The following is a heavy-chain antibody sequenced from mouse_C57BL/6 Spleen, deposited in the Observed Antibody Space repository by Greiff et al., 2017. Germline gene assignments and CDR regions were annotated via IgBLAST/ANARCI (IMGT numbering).Heavy chain of an antibody. Sequence: VQGVESGAELVRPGTSVKVSCKASGYAFTNYLIEWVKQRPGQGLEWIGVINPGSGGTNYNEKFKGKATLTADKSSSTAYMQLSSLTSEDSAVYFCARYGKGDYYAMDYWGQGTSVTVSS. J-gene: IGHJ4*01. CDR3: ARYGKGDYYAMDY. V-gene: IGHV1-54*01. CDR1: GYAFTNYL. CDR2: INPGSGGT. D-gene: IGHD1-1*02.